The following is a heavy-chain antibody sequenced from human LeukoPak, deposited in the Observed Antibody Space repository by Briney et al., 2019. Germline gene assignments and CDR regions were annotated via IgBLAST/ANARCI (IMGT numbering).Heavy chain of an antibody. V-gene: IGHV3-7*04. J-gene: IGHJ6*02. CDR2: IKQDGSEK. CDR1: GFTFSSYW. D-gene: IGHD1-26*01. CDR3: ARALVGATPYYYGMDV. Sequence: GGSLRLSCAASGFTFSSYWMSWVRQAPGKGLEWVANIKQDGSEKYYVDSVKGRFTISRDNAKNSLYLQMNSLRAEDTAVYYCARALVGATPYYYGMDVWGQGTAVTVSS.